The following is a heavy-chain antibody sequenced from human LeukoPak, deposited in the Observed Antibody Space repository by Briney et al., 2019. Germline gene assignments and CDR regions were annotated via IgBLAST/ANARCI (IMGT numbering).Heavy chain of an antibody. V-gene: IGHV3-21*01. CDR2: ISSSSSYI. Sequence: GGSLRLSCAASGFTFSSYSMNWVRQAPGKGLEWVSSISSSSSYIYYAESVKGRFTISRDNSKNTLYLQMNSLRAEDTAVYYCAELGITMIGGVWGKGTTVTISS. J-gene: IGHJ6*04. CDR3: AELGITMIGGV. D-gene: IGHD3-10*02. CDR1: GFTFSSYS.